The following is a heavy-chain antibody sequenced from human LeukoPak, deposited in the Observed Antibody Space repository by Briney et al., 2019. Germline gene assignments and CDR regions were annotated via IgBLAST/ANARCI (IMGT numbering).Heavy chain of an antibody. CDR3: ARDGDIADAIYFDY. V-gene: IGHV3-30*04. J-gene: IGHJ4*02. D-gene: IGHD6-13*01. Sequence: GWSLRLSCAASSPAFSSYSMHWVRQAPGKGLEWVAVISSRGTITYYADSVKGRVTISRDNSKNTLYLQMNSLRAEDTAVYYCARDGDIADAIYFDYWGQGTLVSVSS. CDR1: SPAFSSYS. CDR2: ISSRGTIT.